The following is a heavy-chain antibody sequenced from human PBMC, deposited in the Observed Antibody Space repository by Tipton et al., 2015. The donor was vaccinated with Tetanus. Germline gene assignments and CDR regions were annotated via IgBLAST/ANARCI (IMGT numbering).Heavy chain of an antibody. J-gene: IGHJ4*02. D-gene: IGHD2-15*01. V-gene: IGHV3-33*01. Sequence: SGFIFSSYGIHWVRRAPGKGLEWLAVSWYDGTDKYYADSVKGRFTISRDNSKNTLYLQMNSLRAEDTAVYYCAREADCSGGSCFSGDFDNWGQGTQVTVSS. CDR3: AREADCSGGSCFSGDFDN. CDR2: SWYDGTDK. CDR1: GFIFSSYG.